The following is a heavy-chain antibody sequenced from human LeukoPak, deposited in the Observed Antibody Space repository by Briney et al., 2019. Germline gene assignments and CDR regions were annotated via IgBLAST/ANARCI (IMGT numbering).Heavy chain of an antibody. CDR1: GFTVSSNY. D-gene: IGHD3-16*02. CDR3: AREPDDYVWGSHRYTRETNAFDI. Sequence: PGGSLRLSCAASGFTVSSNYMSWVRQAPGKGLEWVSGISWNSGSIGYADSVKGRFTISRDNAKNSLYLQMNSLRAEDTAVYYCAREPDDYVWGSHRYTRETNAFDIWGQGTMVTVSS. CDR2: ISWNSGSI. V-gene: IGHV3-48*04. J-gene: IGHJ3*02.